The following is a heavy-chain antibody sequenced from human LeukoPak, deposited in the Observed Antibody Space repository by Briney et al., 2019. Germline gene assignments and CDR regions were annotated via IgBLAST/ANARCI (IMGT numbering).Heavy chain of an antibody. V-gene: IGHV4-4*07. CDR2: IHTTGST. J-gene: IGHJ4*02. D-gene: IGHD3-10*01. CDR1: GGSISSYY. CDR3: ARDQYYYGSGSYIDY. Sequence: SETLSLTCTVSGGSISSYYWSWIRQPAGKGLEWIGRIHTTGSTNYNPSLKSRVTMSVDTSKNQFSLKLTSVIAAGTAVYYCARDQYYYGSGSYIDYWGQGTLVTVSS.